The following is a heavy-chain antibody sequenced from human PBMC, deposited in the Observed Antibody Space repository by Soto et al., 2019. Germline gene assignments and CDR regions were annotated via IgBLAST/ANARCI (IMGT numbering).Heavy chain of an antibody. Sequence: EVQLVESGGGLIQPGGSLRLSCAASGFTVSSNYMSWVRQAPGKGLEWVSVIYSGGSTYYADSVKGRFTISRDNSKNTLYLQMNSLRVEDTAVYYCVRAVIEGYYDSSPYYFDYWGQGTLVTVSS. D-gene: IGHD3-22*01. J-gene: IGHJ4*02. CDR1: GFTVSSNY. V-gene: IGHV3-53*01. CDR2: IYSGGST. CDR3: VRAVIEGYYDSSPYYFDY.